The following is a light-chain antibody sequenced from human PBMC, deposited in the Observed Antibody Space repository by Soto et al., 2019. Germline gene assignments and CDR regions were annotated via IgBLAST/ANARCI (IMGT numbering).Light chain of an antibody. V-gene: IGLV4-69*01. CDR1: SGHSNYA. CDR3: QTWGTGIQV. CDR2: VNSDGSH. Sequence: QLVLTQSPSASASLGASDKLTCTLSSGHSNYAIAWHQQQPEKGPRYLMKVNSDGSHSKGDGIPDRFSGSRSGAERYLTISSLQSDDEADYYCQTWGTGIQVFGTGTKLTVL. J-gene: IGLJ1*01.